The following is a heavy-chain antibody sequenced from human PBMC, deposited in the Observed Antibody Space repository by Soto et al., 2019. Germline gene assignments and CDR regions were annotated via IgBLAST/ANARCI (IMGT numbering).Heavy chain of an antibody. J-gene: IGHJ4*02. Sequence: SGPTLVNPTQTLTLTCTFSGFSLSTSGMCVSWIRQPPGKALEWLALIDWDDDKYYSTSLKTRLTISKDTSKNQVVLTMTNMDPVDTATYYCARLGRYYASSGYLLPFDYWGQGTLVTVSS. CDR2: IDWDDDK. D-gene: IGHD3-22*01. CDR1: GFSLSTSGMC. CDR3: ARLGRYYASSGYLLPFDY. V-gene: IGHV2-70*01.